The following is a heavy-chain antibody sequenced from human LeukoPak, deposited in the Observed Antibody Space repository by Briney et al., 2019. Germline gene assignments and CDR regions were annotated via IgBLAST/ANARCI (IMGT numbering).Heavy chain of an antibody. CDR1: GFTLSNYG. D-gene: IGHD6-13*01. CDR2: MSGSAGTT. CDR3: AKRIAATGTPYYYFDY. J-gene: IGHJ4*02. Sequence: GGSLRLSCAASGFTLSNYGMSWVRQAPGKGLEWVSAMSGSAGTTYYADSVKDRFTISRDNSKNTLYLQMNSLRAEDTAVYYCAKRIAATGTPYYYFDYWGQGTLVTVSS. V-gene: IGHV3-23*01.